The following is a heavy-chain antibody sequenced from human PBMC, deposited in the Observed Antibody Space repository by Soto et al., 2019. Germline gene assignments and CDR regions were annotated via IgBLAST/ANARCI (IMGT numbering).Heavy chain of an antibody. CDR3: ARLVVVAPVANV. D-gene: IGHD2-2*01. V-gene: IGHV4-39*02. CDR2: IFYTGTT. CDR1: GGSINYNSYH. Sequence: SETLSLTCSVSGGSINYNSYHWGWIRQPPGQGLEWIGSIFYTGTTFYNPSLESRVTMSVDTSKNSFSLHLTSVTAADTAVYFCARLVVVAPVANVWGQGTLDTVSS. J-gene: IGHJ4*02.